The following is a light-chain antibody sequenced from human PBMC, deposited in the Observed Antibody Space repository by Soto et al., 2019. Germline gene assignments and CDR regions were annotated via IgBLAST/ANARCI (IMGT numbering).Light chain of an antibody. CDR1: QSVSSSY. CDR2: GAS. CDR3: QQYGSSSET. J-gene: IGKJ1*01. V-gene: IGKV3-20*01. Sequence: EIVLTQSPGTLSLSPGARATLSCRASQSVSSSYLAWYQQKPGQAPRLLIYGASSRATGIPDRFSGSGSGTDFTLTISRLEPEDFAVYYCQQYGSSSETFGQGTKVEIK.